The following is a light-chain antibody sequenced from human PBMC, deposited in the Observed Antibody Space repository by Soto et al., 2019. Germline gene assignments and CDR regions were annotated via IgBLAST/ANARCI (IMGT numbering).Light chain of an antibody. Sequence: DIQMTQSPSSLSASVGDRVTITCRASQGISNYLAWYQQIPGKVPKLLISAASTLQSGGPSRFSGSGSGTDFTLTISSLQPEDVATYYCQKYTNVPTFGGGTKGEIK. V-gene: IGKV1-27*01. CDR1: QGISNY. J-gene: IGKJ4*01. CDR3: QKYTNVPT. CDR2: AAS.